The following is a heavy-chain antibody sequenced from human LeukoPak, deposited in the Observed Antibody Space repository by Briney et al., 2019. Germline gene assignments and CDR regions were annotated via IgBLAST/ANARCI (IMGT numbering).Heavy chain of an antibody. J-gene: IGHJ5*02. Sequence: ASVKVSCKASGYTFTSYAMNWVRQAPGQGLEWMGWINTNTGNPTYAQGFTGRFVFSLDTSVSTAYLQISSLKAEDTAVYYCARTTYYYGSGSLKQGYWFDPWGQGTLVTVSS. CDR1: GYTFTSYA. CDR3: ARTTYYYGSGSLKQGYWFDP. CDR2: INTNTGNP. V-gene: IGHV7-4-1*02. D-gene: IGHD3-10*01.